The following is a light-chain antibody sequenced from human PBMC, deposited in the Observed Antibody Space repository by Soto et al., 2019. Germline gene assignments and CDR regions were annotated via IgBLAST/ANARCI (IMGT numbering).Light chain of an antibody. J-gene: IGLJ3*02. CDR1: SSNIGSNT. CDR3: AVWDDSLNGQV. CDR2: SND. Sequence: QSVLTQPPSASGTPGQRVTISCSGSSSNIGSNTVNWYQQLPRTAPKLLIYSNDQRPSGVPDRFSGSKSGTSASLAISGLQSGDEADYYCAVWDDSLNGQVFGGGTKLTVL. V-gene: IGLV1-44*01.